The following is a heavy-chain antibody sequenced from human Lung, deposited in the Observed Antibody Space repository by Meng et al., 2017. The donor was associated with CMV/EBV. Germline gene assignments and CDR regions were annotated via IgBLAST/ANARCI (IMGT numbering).Heavy chain of an antibody. CDR2: VSAYSGNT. CDR3: ARVVVHYYARGDNADYSDY. V-gene: IGHV1-18*04. CDR1: TFKNYG. D-gene: IGHD3-10*02. Sequence: TFKNYGHIWVRQAPGKGLEWVGGVSAYSGNTNYAQKIQDRVTMTTHTSSNTAYMELRSLRSDDTAIYYCARVVVHYYARGDNADYSDYWGQGTLVTVSS. J-gene: IGHJ4*02.